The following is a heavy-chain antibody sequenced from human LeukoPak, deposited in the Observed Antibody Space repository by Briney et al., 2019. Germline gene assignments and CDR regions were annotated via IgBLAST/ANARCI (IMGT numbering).Heavy chain of an antibody. V-gene: IGHV4-59*01. CDR1: GGSISSYY. D-gene: IGHD3-22*01. Sequence: SETLSLTCTVSGGSISSYYWTWIRQPPGKGLEWIGYIYYGGSTNYNPSLKSRVTISVDTSKNQFSLRLTSVTAADTAVYYCARDNFYDSSGYYDYWGQGTLVTVFS. J-gene: IGHJ4*02. CDR3: ARDNFYDSSGYYDY. CDR2: IYYGGST.